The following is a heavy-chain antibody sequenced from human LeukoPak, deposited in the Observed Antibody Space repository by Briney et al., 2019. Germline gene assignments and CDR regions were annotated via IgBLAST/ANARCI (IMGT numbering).Heavy chain of an antibody. CDR1: GGSISSYY. D-gene: IGHD3-3*01. CDR2: IYTSGST. V-gene: IGHV4-4*07. CDR3: ARVVLRFLESDAFDI. J-gene: IGHJ3*02. Sequence: SETLSLTCTVSGGSISSYYWSWIRQPAGKGLEWIGRIYTSGSTNYNPSLKSRVTMSVDTSTTQFSLKLSSVTAADTAVYYCARVVLRFLESDAFDIWGQGTMVTVSS.